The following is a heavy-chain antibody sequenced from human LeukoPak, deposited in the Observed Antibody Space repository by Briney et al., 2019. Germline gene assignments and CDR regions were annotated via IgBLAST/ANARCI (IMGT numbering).Heavy chain of an antibody. CDR2: IYHSGST. CDR1: GYSISSGYY. D-gene: IGHD1-26*01. V-gene: IGHV4-38-2*02. CDR3: ARPADWELRGSYFDY. J-gene: IGHJ4*02. Sequence: PSETLSLTCTVSGYSISSGYYWGWIRQPPGKGLEWIGSIYHSGSTYYNPSLKSRVTISVDTSKNQFSLKLSSVTAADTAVYYCARPADWELRGSYFDYWGQGTLVTVSS.